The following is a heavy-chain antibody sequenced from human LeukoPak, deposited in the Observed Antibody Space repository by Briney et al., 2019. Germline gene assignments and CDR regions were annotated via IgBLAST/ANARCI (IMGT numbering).Heavy chain of an antibody. CDR2: INPNSGGT. Sequence: ASVKVSCKASGYTFTSYAMHWVRQAPGQGLEWMGRINPNSGGTNYAQKFQGRVTMTRDTSISTAYMELSRLRSDDTAVYYCASIAVAGTIDYWGQGTLVTVSS. J-gene: IGHJ4*02. D-gene: IGHD6-19*01. CDR3: ASIAVAGTIDY. CDR1: GYTFTSYA. V-gene: IGHV1-2*06.